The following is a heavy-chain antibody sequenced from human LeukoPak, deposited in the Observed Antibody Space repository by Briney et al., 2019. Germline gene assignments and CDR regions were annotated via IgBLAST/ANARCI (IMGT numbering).Heavy chain of an antibody. J-gene: IGHJ4*02. CDR2: IYSGGST. CDR1: GFTVSSNY. CDR3: ARDPEGDCSSTSCYEDSDY. D-gene: IGHD2-2*01. Sequence: GGSLRLSCAASGFTVSSNYMSWGRQAPGKGLEWVSVIYSGGSTYYADSVKGRFTISRDNSKNTLYLQMNSLRAEDTAVYYCARDPEGDCSSTSCYEDSDYWGQGTLVTVSS. V-gene: IGHV3-53*01.